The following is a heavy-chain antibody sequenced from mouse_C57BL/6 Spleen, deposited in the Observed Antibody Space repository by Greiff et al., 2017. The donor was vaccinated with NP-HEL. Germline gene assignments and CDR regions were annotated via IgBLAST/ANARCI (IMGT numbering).Heavy chain of an antibody. CDR2: INPGSGGT. J-gene: IGHJ4*01. CDR3: ARNEGDSSASEAMDS. D-gene: IGHD3-2*02. CDR1: GYAFTNYL. Sequence: VQLQQSGAELVRPGTSVKVSCKASGYAFTNYLIEWVKQRPGQGLEWIGVINPGSGGTNYNEKFKGKATLTADKSSSTAYMKLSSLTSEDSPVYSCARNEGDSSASEAMDSWGQGTSVTVSS. V-gene: IGHV1-54*01.